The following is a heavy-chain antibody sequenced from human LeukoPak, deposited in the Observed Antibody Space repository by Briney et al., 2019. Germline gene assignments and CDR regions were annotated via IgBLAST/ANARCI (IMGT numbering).Heavy chain of an antibody. Sequence: PVKPSCTASGGTFSSYAISGVRQSPGQGLEWMGRIIPILGIANYAQKFQGRVMITADKSTSTAYMELSSLRSEDTAVYYCARDCGGDCYHPNGFDPWGQGTMVPVSS. CDR3: ARDCGGDCYHPNGFDP. CDR2: IIPILGIA. D-gene: IGHD2-21*02. CDR1: GGTFSSYA. V-gene: IGHV1-69*04. J-gene: IGHJ5*01.